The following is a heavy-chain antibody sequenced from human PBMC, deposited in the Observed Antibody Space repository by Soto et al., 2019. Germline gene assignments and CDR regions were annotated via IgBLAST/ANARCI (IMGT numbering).Heavy chain of an antibody. CDR3: ATSLEVAGPGY. V-gene: IGHV4-39*01. Sequence: SETLSLTGTVSVGSISSSSYYWGWIRQPPGKGLEWIGSIYYSGSTYYNPSLKSRVTISVDTSKNQFSLKLSSVTAADTAVYYCATSLEVAGPGYWGQGTLVTVSS. CDR2: IYYSGST. D-gene: IGHD6-19*01. CDR1: VGSISSSSYY. J-gene: IGHJ4*02.